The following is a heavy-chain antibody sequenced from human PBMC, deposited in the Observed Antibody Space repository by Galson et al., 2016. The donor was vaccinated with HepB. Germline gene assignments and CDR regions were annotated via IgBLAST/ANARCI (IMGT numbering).Heavy chain of an antibody. CDR2: INPSGDST. CDR1: GNPLTKYY. Sequence: SVKVSCKASGNPLTKYYMHWVRQAPGQGLERMGVINPSGDSTGYAQNFQGRVTMTRDTSTATVYMGLSSLRSEDTAIYYCASEGPDYYGSGVREYYFDYWGQGTLVTVSS. V-gene: IGHV1-46*01. D-gene: IGHD3-10*01. J-gene: IGHJ4*02. CDR3: ASEGPDYYGSGVREYYFDY.